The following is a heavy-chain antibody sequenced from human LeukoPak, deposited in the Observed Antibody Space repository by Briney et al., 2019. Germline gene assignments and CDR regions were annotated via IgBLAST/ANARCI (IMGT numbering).Heavy chain of an antibody. V-gene: IGHV1-69*05. CDR1: GGTFSSYA. D-gene: IGHD6-13*01. Sequence: SVKVSCKASGGTFSSYAISWVRQALGQGLEWMGGIIPIFGTANYAQKFQGRVTITTDESTSTAYMELSSLRSEDTAVYYCARDRKYSSSLDYWGQGTLVTVSS. CDR2: IIPIFGTA. J-gene: IGHJ4*02. CDR3: ARDRKYSSSLDY.